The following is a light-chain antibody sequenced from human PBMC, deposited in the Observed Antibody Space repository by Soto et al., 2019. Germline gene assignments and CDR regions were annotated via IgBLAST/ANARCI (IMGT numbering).Light chain of an antibody. CDR2: EVT. V-gene: IGLV2-14*01. CDR1: SSDVGLYNY. J-gene: IGLJ2*01. CDR3: SSYGGSNNLV. Sequence: QSALTQPASVSGSPGQSITISCTGTSSDVGLYNYVSWYQHHPGKAPKLMIYEVTNRPSGISNRFSGSKSGNTASLTISGLQAEDEADYYCSSYGGSNNLVFGGGTQLTVL.